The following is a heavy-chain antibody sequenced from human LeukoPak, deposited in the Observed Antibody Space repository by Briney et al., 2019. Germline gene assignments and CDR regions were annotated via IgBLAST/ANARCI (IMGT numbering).Heavy chain of an antibody. CDR3: ARARGYSYGYSDY. J-gene: IGHJ4*02. V-gene: IGHV3-48*01. CDR2: ISSSSSII. D-gene: IGHD5-18*01. Sequence: GGSQRLSCAASGFTFISYSMNWVRQAPGKGLEWVSYISSSSSIIDYADSVKGRFTISRDNAKNSLYLQMNSLRAEDTAVYYCARARGYSYGYSDYWGQGTLVTVSS. CDR1: GFTFISYS.